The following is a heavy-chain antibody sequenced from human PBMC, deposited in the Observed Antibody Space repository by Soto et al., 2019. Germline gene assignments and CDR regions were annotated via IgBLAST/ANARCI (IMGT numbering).Heavy chain of an antibody. CDR2: IYYSGST. V-gene: IGHV4-61*01. Sequence: QVQLQESGPGLVKPSETLSLTCTVSGGSVSSGSYYWSWIRQPPGKGLEWIGYIYYSGSTNYNPSLKSRVTISVATSMNQFSLKLSSVTAADTAVYYCARGIEGWYQGRYYYGMDVWGQGTTVTVSS. CDR3: ARGIEGWYQGRYYYGMDV. CDR1: GGSVSSGSYY. J-gene: IGHJ6*02. D-gene: IGHD6-19*01.